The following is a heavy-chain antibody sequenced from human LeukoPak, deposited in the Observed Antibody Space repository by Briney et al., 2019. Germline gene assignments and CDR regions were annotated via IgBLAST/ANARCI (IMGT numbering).Heavy chain of an antibody. CDR1: GFTFSSYG. V-gene: IGHV3-23*01. CDR3: ARAVTWIDP. J-gene: IGHJ5*02. CDR2: ISGSGGST. Sequence: PGGSLRLPCAASGFTFSSYGMSWVRQAPGKGLEWVSAISGSGGSTYYADSVKGRFTISRDNSKNTLYLQMNGLRAEDTAVYYCARAVTWIDPWGQGTLVTVSS.